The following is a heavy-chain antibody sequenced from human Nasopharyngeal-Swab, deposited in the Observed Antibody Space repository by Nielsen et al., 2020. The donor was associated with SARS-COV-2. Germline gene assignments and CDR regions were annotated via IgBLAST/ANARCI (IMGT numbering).Heavy chain of an antibody. CDR3: ARGHNWSFDY. V-gene: IGHV3-7*04. CDR1: GFTFSSYS. Sequence: LSLTCAASGFTFSSYSMNWVRQAPGKGLEWVANIKQDGSEKPYVDSVRGRFTISRDNAKNSVYLQMNSLRAEDTAVYYCARGHNWSFDYWGQGTLVTVSA. J-gene: IGHJ4*02. D-gene: IGHD1-1*01. CDR2: IKQDGSEK.